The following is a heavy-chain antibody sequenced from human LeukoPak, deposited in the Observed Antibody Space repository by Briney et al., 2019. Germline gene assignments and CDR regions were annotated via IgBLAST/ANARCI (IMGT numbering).Heavy chain of an antibody. V-gene: IGHV1-2*02. D-gene: IGHD3-10*01. CDR3: TRSQFYYGAGSLGFDP. CDR1: RYXFTGHY. J-gene: IGHJ5*02. CDR2: IDPSSGDT. Sequence: ASVKVSCKAFRYXFTGHYIHWLRQAPGQGLEWMAYIDPSSGDTNCAQKFQARVTMTRDTSVSTAYMELSRLTSDDTAIYFCTRSQFYYGAGSLGFDPWGQGTLVTVSS.